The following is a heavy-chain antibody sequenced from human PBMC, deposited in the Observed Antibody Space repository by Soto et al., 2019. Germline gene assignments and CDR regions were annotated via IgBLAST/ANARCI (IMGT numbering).Heavy chain of an antibody. D-gene: IGHD3-22*01. Sequence: ASVKVSCKASGFSFSDYFMHWVRQAPGQGLEWMGIINPSGDSRNYAQKFQGRVTMTRDTSISTAYMEVSRLRSDDTAVYYCARDRRFYDSGTYDIANDAFDVWGQGTMVTVSS. CDR3: ARDRRFYDSGTYDIANDAFDV. V-gene: IGHV1-46*01. CDR1: GFSFSDYF. J-gene: IGHJ3*01. CDR2: INPSGDSR.